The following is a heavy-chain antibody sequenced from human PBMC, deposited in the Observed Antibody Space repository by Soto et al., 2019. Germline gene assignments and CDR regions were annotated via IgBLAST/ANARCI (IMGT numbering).Heavy chain of an antibody. CDR3: ASTYDFWSGDAFDI. D-gene: IGHD3-3*01. J-gene: IGHJ3*02. CDR1: GYSFTRFW. CDR2: IYPGDSDT. Sequence: GGALKISCKGSGYSFTRFWVGWVGQMPGKGLEWMGIIYPGDSDTRYSPSFQGQVTISADKSISTAYLQWSSLKASDTAMYYCASTYDFWSGDAFDIWGQGTMVTVSS. V-gene: IGHV5-51*01.